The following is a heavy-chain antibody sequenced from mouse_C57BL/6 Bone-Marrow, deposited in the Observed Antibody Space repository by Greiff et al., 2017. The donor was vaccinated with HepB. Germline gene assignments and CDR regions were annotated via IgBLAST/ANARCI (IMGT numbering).Heavy chain of an antibody. J-gene: IGHJ2*01. Sequence: QVQLQQSGPELVKPGASVKISCKASGYAFSSSWMNWVKQRPGKGLEWIGRIYPGDGDTNYNGKFKGKATLTADKSSSTAYMQLSSLTSEDSAVYFCAREGYNYFDYWGRGTTLTVSS. V-gene: IGHV1-82*01. CDR3: AREGYNYFDY. CDR1: GYAFSSSW. D-gene: IGHD2-2*01. CDR2: IYPGDGDT.